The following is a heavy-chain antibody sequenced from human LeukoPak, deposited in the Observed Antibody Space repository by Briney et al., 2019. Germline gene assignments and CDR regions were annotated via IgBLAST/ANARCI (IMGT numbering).Heavy chain of an antibody. J-gene: IGHJ4*02. CDR2: ISGSGGST. CDR3: AKDRGRLPNSDFDY. Sequence: GGSLRLSCAASGFTFSSYSMNWVRQAPGKGLEWVSAISGSGGSTYYADSVKGRFTISRDNSKNTLYLQMNSLRAEDTAVYYCAKDRGRLPNSDFDYWGQGTLVTVSS. D-gene: IGHD1-26*01. CDR1: GFTFSSYS. V-gene: IGHV3-23*01.